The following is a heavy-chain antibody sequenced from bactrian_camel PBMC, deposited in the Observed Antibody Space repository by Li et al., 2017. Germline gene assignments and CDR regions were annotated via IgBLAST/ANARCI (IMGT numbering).Heavy chain of an antibody. J-gene: IGHJ4*01. CDR3: AARETHGVPWNRVGSYNY. Sequence: VQLVESGGDSVQAGGSLRLSCVASGYVYTNKCMAWFRQAPGKEREGVAGICGISSRTLWTYYDDSVKGRFTISQDNAENTLYLQMSSLRPEDTAMYYCAARETHGVPWNRVGSYNYWGQGTQVTVS. V-gene: IGHV3S6*01. CDR1: GYVYTNKC. D-gene: IGHD5*01. CDR2: ICGISSRTLWT.